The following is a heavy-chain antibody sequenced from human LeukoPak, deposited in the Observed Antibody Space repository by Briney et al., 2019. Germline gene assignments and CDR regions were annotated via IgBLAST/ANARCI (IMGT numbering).Heavy chain of an antibody. V-gene: IGHV4-59*01. D-gene: IGHD6-13*01. J-gene: IGHJ5*02. CDR2: IYYSGST. CDR3: ARANRCSWWYDGNWFDP. CDR1: GGSISSYY. Sequence: SETLFLTCTVPGGSISSYYWTWIRQPPGKGLEWIGHIYYSGSTNYNPSLKSRVNIPVDTSKNQFSLKLSSVPAADTAVYYCARANRCSWWYDGNWFDPWGQGTLVTVSS.